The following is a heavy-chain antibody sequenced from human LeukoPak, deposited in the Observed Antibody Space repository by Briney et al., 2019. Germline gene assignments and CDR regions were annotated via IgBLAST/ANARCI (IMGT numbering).Heavy chain of an antibody. D-gene: IGHD2-21*02. J-gene: IGHJ6*02. V-gene: IGHV3-15*01. CDR1: GFTFSNAW. CDR3: TTRLQTWIPYFGMDV. Sequence: GGSLRLSCAASGFTFSNAWMSWVRQAPGKGLEWVGRIKSKTDGGTTDYAAPVKGRFTISRDDSKNTLYLQMNSLKTEDTAVYYCTTRLQTWIPYFGMDVWGQGTTVTVSS. CDR2: IKSKTDGGTT.